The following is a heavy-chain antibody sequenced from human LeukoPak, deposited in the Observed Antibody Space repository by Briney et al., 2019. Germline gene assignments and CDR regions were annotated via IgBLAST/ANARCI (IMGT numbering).Heavy chain of an antibody. V-gene: IGHV1-69*13. J-gene: IGHJ5*02. CDR3: AGRATYCSSTSCYAGWFDP. Sequence: ASVKVSCKASGGTFTRYAISWVRQAPGHGLEWMGGSIPIFVTANYAQKFQGRVTITADESTSTAYMELSSLRSEDTAVYYCAGRATYCSSTSCYAGWFDPWGQGTLVTVPS. CDR1: GGTFTRYA. D-gene: IGHD2-2*01. CDR2: SIPIFVTA.